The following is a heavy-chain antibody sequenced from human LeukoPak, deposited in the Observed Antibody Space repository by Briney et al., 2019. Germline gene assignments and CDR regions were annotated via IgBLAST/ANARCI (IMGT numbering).Heavy chain of an antibody. Sequence: GASVKVSCKASGYTFTSYDINWVRQATGQGLEWMGWMNPNSGNTGYAQKFQGRVTMTRNTSISTAYMELSSLRSEDTAVYYCATPRRYCSGGSCYENFDYWGQGTLVTVSS. J-gene: IGHJ4*02. V-gene: IGHV1-8*01. CDR2: MNPNSGNT. CDR3: ATPRRYCSGGSCYENFDY. CDR1: GYTFTSYD. D-gene: IGHD2-15*01.